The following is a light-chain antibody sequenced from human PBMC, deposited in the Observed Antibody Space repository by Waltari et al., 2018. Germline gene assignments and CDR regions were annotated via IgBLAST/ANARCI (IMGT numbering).Light chain of an antibody. CDR2: DAS. J-gene: IGKJ4*01. CDR1: QSVTRY. Sequence: IVLTQSPATLSLSPGERATLSCRASQSVTRYLAWYQQKPGQAPRLLISDASNRAAGIPARFSGSGFETDFTRTISSLEPEDSAVYYCQQRSSWPSFGGGTKVEIK. CDR3: QQRSSWPS. V-gene: IGKV3-11*01.